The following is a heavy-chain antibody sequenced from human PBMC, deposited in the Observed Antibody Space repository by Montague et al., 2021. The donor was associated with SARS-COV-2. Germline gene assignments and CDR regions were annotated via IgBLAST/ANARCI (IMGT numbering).Heavy chain of an antibody. J-gene: IGHJ5*02. CDR1: GGSISSGGYY. CDR3: ARATRSIVVLNWFDP. D-gene: IGHD3-22*01. Sequence: TLSLTCTVSGGSISSGGYYWSWIRQHPGKGLEWIGYIYYSGSTYYNPSLKSRVTISVDTSKNQFSLKLSSVTAADTAVYYCARATRSIVVLNWFDPWGQGTLVTGAS. V-gene: IGHV4-31*03. CDR2: IYYSGST.